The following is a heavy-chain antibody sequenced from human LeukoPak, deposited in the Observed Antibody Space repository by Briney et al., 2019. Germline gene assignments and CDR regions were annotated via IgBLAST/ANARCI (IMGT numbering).Heavy chain of an antibody. CDR2: IYTSGST. CDR3: ARDCLFRSSQDY. Sequence: SETLSLTCTVSGGSISSYYWSWIRQPAGKGLEWIGRIYTSGSTNYNPSLKSRVTMSVDTSKSQFSLKLSSVTAADTAVYYCARDCLFRSSQDYWGQGTLVTVSS. CDR1: GGSISSYY. D-gene: IGHD1-26*01. J-gene: IGHJ4*02. V-gene: IGHV4-4*07.